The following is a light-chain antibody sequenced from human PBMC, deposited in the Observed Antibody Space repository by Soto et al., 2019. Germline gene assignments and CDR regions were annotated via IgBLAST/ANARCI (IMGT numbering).Light chain of an antibody. V-gene: IGKV3-15*01. CDR2: AAS. CDR1: QSVSGN. J-gene: IGKJ3*01. Sequence: EIVMTQSPATLSVSPGERATLSCRASQSVSGNLAWYQQKPGQAPRLLIYAASTRATGIPARFSGSGSGTEFSLTISSLQSEDFAVYYCQQYNNWPPITFGPGTKMDIK. CDR3: QQYNNWPPIT.